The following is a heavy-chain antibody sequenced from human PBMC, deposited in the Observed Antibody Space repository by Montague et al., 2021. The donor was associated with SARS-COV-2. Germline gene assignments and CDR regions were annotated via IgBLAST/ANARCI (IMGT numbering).Heavy chain of an antibody. V-gene: IGHV4-39*02. CDR1: GEFIDRDTYY. Sequence: SETLSLTCIVSGEFIDRDTYYWGWIRQSPGKGLEWIGSLSSSGSTYYNPPLRSRVTISMDTSKNHFSLKVNSVTATGTAVYFCARPGSVSGWFYFDDWGQGTLVSASS. CDR2: LSSSGST. J-gene: IGHJ4*02. CDR3: ARPGSVSGWFYFDD. D-gene: IGHD6-19*01.